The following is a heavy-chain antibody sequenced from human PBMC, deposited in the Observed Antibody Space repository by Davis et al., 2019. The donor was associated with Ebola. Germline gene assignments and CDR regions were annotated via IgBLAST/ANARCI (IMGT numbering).Heavy chain of an antibody. D-gene: IGHD3-16*01. CDR1: GYIFTNYG. CDR2: ISTYNGNT. J-gene: IGHJ4*02. V-gene: IGHV1-18*01. Sequence: ASVKVSCKGSGYIFTNYGITWVRQAPGQGLEWMGWISTYNGNTHYAQRLQGRVTMTTDTSTNTAYMELRSLRSDDTAVYYCARDPWGMEKDSWGQGTLVTISS. CDR3: ARDPWGMEKDS.